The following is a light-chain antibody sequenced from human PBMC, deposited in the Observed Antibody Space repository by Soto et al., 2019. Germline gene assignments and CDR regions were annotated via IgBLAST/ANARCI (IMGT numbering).Light chain of an antibody. Sequence: QSALTQPPSASGSPGQSVTISCTGTSSDIGAYNYVSWYQQHPGKAPTLMILEVTKRPSGVPDRFSGSKSGNTASLTVSGLQAEDEADYYCFSFAGSTVLFGGGTKLTVL. CDR1: SSDIGAYNY. J-gene: IGLJ2*01. CDR2: EVT. V-gene: IGLV2-8*01. CDR3: FSFAGSTVL.